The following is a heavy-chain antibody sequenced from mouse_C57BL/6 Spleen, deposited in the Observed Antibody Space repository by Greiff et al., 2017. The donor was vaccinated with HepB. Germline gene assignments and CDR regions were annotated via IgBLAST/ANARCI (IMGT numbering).Heavy chain of an antibody. CDR2: IWGDGST. D-gene: IGHD2-4*01. J-gene: IGHJ3*01. CDR3: AKPGDYDEFAY. CDR1: GFSLTSYG. Sequence: QVHVKQSGPGLVAPSQSLSITCTVSGFSLTSYGVSWVRQPPGKGLEWLGVIWGDGSTNYHSALISRLSISKDNSKSQVFLKLNSRQTDDTATYSCAKPGDYDEFAYWGQGTLVTVSA. V-gene: IGHV2-3*01.